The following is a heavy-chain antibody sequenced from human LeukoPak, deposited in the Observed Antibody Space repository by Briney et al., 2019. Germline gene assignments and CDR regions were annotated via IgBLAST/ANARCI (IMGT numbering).Heavy chain of an antibody. J-gene: IGHJ3*02. CDR1: GGSFSGYY. CDR3: ARDLAYCGGDCYPDAFDI. Sequence: SETLSLTCAVYGGSFSGYYWSWIRQPPGKGLEWIGEINHSGSTNYNPSLKCRVTISVDTSKNQFSLKLSSVTAADTAVYYCARDLAYCGGDCYPDAFDIWGQGTMVTVSS. D-gene: IGHD2-21*02. CDR2: INHSGST. V-gene: IGHV4-34*01.